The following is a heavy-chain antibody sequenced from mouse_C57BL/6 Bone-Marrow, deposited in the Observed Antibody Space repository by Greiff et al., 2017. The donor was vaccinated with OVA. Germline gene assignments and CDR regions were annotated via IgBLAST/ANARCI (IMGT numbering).Heavy chain of an antibody. CDR1: GYTFTSYW. Sequence: QVQLKQSGAELVKPGASVKMSCKASGYTFTSYWITWVKQRPGQGLEWIGDIYPGSGSTNYNEKFKSKATLTVDTSSSTAYMQLSSLTSEDSAVYYCARSEDYDAFDYWGQGTTLTVSS. CDR3: ARSEDYDAFDY. J-gene: IGHJ2*01. V-gene: IGHV1-55*01. CDR2: IYPGSGST. D-gene: IGHD2-4*01.